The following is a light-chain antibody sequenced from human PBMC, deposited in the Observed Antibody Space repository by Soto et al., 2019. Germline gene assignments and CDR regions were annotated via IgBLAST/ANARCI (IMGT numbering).Light chain of an antibody. CDR1: QSLLHSDGKTY. J-gene: IGKJ1*01. V-gene: IGKV2D-29*01. CDR3: MQTKQLPLT. Sequence: IVMTQTPLSLSVTPGQPASISCKSSQSLLHSDGKTYLYWYLQRPGQPPQLLMSEVSERFSGVPDRFSGTGSGTDFTLTISRVEAEDVGLYSCMQTKQLPLTFGPGTKVEVK. CDR2: EVS.